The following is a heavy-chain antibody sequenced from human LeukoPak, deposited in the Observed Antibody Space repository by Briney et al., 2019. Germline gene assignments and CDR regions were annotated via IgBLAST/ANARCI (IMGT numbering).Heavy chain of an antibody. D-gene: IGHD3-3*01. CDR3: ARDSRFLEWLLPSYYYYYGMDV. CDR2: ISYDGSNK. CDR1: GFTFNTYG. Sequence: PGGSLRLSCVASGFTFNTYGIHWVRQAPGKGLEWVAVISYDGSNKYYADSVKGRFTISRDNSKNTLYLQMNSLRAKDTAVYYCARDSRFLEWLLPSYYYYYGMDVWGQGTTVTVSS. J-gene: IGHJ6*02. V-gene: IGHV3-30*19.